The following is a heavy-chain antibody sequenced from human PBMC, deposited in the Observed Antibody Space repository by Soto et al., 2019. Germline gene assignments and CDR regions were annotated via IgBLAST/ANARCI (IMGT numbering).Heavy chain of an antibody. Sequence: NPSETLSLTCTVYGGSITSYYWSWIRQPPGKGLEWIGYIYYSGNTNYNPSLKSRVTISVDTSKNQFSLNLNSVTAADTAVYYCARRLGDRNGYYYDYWGQGTLVTVSS. D-gene: IGHD3-22*01. CDR1: GGSITSYY. CDR3: ARRLGDRNGYYYDY. J-gene: IGHJ4*02. V-gene: IGHV4-59*08. CDR2: IYYSGNT.